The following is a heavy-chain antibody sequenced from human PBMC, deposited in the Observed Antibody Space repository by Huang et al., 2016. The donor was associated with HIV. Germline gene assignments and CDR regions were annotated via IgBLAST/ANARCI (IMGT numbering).Heavy chain of an antibody. V-gene: IGHV7-4-1*02. CDR2: INTHTGHP. CDR3: AREDRVSGDY. Sequence: QLQLVQSGSELKKPGAQVKVSCKASGYTFSNYALTWGRQAPGQRPEWLGWINTHTGHPTYAQGFRGRFVFSLDSSVSTTYLQISSLEAEDTAVYYCAREDRVSGDYWGQGTLVTVSS. CDR1: GYTFSNYA. J-gene: IGHJ4*02.